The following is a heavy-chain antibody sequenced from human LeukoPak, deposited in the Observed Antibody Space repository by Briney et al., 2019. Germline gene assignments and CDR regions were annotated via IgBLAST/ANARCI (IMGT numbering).Heavy chain of an antibody. CDR1: GYTFTSYY. J-gene: IGHJ4*02. CDR3: ARVVIAARRLLYFDY. CDR2: INPSGGST. D-gene: IGHD6-6*01. V-gene: IGHV1-46*01. Sequence: GASVKVSCKASGYTFTSYYMHWVRQAPGQGLEWMGIINPSGGSTSYAQKFQGRVTMTRDTSISTAYMELSRLRSDDTAVYYCARVVIAARRLLYFDYWGQGTLVTVSS.